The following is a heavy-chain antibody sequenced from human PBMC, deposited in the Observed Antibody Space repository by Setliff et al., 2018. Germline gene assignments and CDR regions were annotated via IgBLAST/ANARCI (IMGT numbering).Heavy chain of an antibody. CDR1: GFTFSTYN. Sequence: GGSLRLSCAASGFTFSTYNMNWVRQAPGKGLEWVSYISFSSSTIYYADSVKGRFTISRDNAKNSLYLQMNSLRAEDTAVYYCARDHGELGQERRTHFFWHWGQGTLVTVSS. D-gene: IGHD1-1*01. V-gene: IGHV3-48*01. CDR2: ISFSSSTI. CDR3: ARDHGELGQERRTHFFWH. J-gene: IGHJ1*01.